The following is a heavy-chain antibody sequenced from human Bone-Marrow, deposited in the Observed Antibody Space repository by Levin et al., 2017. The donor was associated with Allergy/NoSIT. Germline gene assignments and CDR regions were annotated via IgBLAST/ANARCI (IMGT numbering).Heavy chain of an antibody. CDR2: IYYSGST. V-gene: IGHV4-59*01. CDR3: ARDAQTSPTMNYGMDV. D-gene: IGHD3-22*01. CDR1: GDSISRYY. J-gene: IGHJ6*02. Sequence: SETLSLTCTVSGDSISRYYWSWIRQPPGKGLEWIGYIYYSGSTNYNPSLKSRVTISVDTSKNQFSLDLHFVTAADTAVYYCARDAQTSPTMNYGMDVWGQGTTVTGSS.